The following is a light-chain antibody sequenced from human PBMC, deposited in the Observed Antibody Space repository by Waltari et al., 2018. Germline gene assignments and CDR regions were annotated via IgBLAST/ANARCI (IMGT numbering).Light chain of an antibody. Sequence: SALTQPASVSGSPGPSITISCTGTSRDVGTYNYVPWYQQYPGKAPKLMIYEVTKRPSGVPDHCSGSKSGNPAYLTISGLQAEDEADYYCCSYAGSSSLLFGGGTKLTVL. CDR3: CSYAGSSSLL. CDR2: EVT. V-gene: IGLV2-23*01. J-gene: IGLJ2*01. CDR1: SRDVGTYNY.